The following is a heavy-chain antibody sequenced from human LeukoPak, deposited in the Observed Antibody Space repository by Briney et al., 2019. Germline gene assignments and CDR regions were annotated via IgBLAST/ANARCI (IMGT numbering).Heavy chain of an antibody. CDR1: GFTFSSYA. V-gene: IGHV3-23*01. J-gene: IGHJ6*02. CDR2: ISGSGGST. CDR3: AKVDVGVTSGYGMDV. D-gene: IGHD1-26*01. Sequence: PGGSLRLSCAASGFTFSSYAMSWVRQAPGKGLEWVSAISGSGGSTYYADSVKGRFTISRDNSKNTLYLQMNSLRAEDTAVYYCAKVDVGVTSGYGMDVWGQGTTVTVSS.